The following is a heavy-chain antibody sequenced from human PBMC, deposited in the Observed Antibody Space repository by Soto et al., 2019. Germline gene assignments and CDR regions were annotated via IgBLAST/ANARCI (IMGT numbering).Heavy chain of an antibody. J-gene: IGHJ6*02. CDR2: IIPIFGTA. D-gene: IGHD2-2*01. CDR1: GGTFSSYA. Sequence: ASVKVSCKASGGTFSSYAISWVRQAPGQGLEWMGGIIPIFGTANYARKFQGRVTITADESTSTAYMELSSLRSEDTAVYYCARLVWVPAYRSYYYGMDVWGQGTTVTVSS. CDR3: ARLVWVPAYRSYYYGMDV. V-gene: IGHV1-69*13.